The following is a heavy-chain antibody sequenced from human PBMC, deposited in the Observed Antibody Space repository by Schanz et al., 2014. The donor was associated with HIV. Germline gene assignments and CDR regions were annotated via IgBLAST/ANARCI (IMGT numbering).Heavy chain of an antibody. Sequence: VQLVESGGGVVQPGRSLRLSCAASGLSFSGYALSWVRQAPGKGLEWVSGIGGSGENTYYADSVRGRFTISRDNSRNMIYLQMSSLRAEDTAVYYCARDNHYYDSSGCFAYWGQGTLVTVSS. CDR2: IGGSGENT. D-gene: IGHD3-22*01. CDR1: GLSFSGYA. V-gene: IGHV3-23*04. J-gene: IGHJ4*02. CDR3: ARDNHYYDSSGCFAY.